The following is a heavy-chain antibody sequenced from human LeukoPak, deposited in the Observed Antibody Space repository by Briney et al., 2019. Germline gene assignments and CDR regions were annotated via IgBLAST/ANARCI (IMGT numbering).Heavy chain of an antibody. V-gene: IGHV1-69*05. CDR1: GGTFSSYA. D-gene: IGHD5-24*01. CDR3: ARTVEMAQESRFDY. J-gene: IGHJ4*02. CDR2: IIPIFGTA. Sequence: RASVKVSCKASGGTFSSYAISWVRQAPGQGLEWMGGIIPIFGTANYAQKFQGRVTITTDESTSTAYMELSSLRSEDTAAYYRARTVEMAQESRFDYWGQGTLVTVSS.